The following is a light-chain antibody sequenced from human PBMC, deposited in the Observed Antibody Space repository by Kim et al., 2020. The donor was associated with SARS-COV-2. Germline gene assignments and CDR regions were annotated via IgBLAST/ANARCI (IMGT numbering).Light chain of an antibody. J-gene: IGLJ2*01. CDR3: GTWDNSLYGAV. CDR1: VSNIGSED. CDR2: DTH. Sequence: GQTVRISRSGGVSNIGSEDVAWYRKSPGTAPKLGIYDTHKRPSGTSDRFSGSKSGTSATLDITGLQPGDEADYFSGTWDNSLYGAVFGGGTQLTVL. V-gene: IGLV1-51*01.